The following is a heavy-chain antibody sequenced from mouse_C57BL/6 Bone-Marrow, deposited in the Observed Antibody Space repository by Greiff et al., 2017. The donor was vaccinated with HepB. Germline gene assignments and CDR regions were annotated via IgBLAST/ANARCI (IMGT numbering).Heavy chain of an antibody. CDR2: IDPSDSET. J-gene: IGHJ3*01. D-gene: IGHD3-2*02. CDR3: ARGGSSGYVWFAY. CDR1: GYTFTSYW. Sequence: QVHVKQPGAELVRPGSSVKLSCKASGYTFTSYWMHWVKQRPIQGLEWIGNIDPSDSETHYNQKFKDKATLTVDKSSSTAYMQLSSLKSEDSAVYYCARGGSSGYVWFAYWGQGTLVTVSA. V-gene: IGHV1-52*01.